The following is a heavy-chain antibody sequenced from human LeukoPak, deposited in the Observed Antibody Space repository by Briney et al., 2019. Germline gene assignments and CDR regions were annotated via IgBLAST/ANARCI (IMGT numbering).Heavy chain of an antibody. CDR3: ARVNYGDLTFDY. V-gene: IGHV4-31*03. D-gene: IGHD4-17*01. Sequence: SETLSLTCTVSGGSISSGGYYWSWIRQHPGKGLEWIGYIYYSGSTYYNPSLRSRVTISVDTSKNQFSLKLSSVTAADTAVYYCARVNYGDLTFDYWGQGTLVTVSS. CDR1: GGSISSGGYY. J-gene: IGHJ4*02. CDR2: IYYSGST.